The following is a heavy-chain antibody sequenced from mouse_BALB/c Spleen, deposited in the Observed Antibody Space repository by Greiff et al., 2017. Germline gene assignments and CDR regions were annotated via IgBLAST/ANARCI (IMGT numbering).Heavy chain of an antibody. CDR1: GFTFSSYG. CDR2: ISSGGSYT. Sequence: EVKLVESGGDLVKPGGSLKLSCAASGFTFSSYGMSWVRQTPDKRLEWVATISSGGSYTYYPDSVKGRFTISRDNAKNTLYLQMSSLKSEDTAMYYCARHDDYERVWYFDVWGAGTTVTVSS. V-gene: IGHV5-6*01. CDR3: ARHDDYERVWYFDV. D-gene: IGHD2-4*01. J-gene: IGHJ1*01.